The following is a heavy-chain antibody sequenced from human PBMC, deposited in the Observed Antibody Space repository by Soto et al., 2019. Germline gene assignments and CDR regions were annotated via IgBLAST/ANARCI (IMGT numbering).Heavy chain of an antibody. Sequence: QVHLVDSGGGVVQPGRSLRLSCAASGFIFTTYAMHWVRQAPGKGLEWVAVISYDGNHEYYADSVRGRFTISRDNSKNPLYLQMDSLRAEDTALYYCARSSVAGTWGYYFDYWGQGALVTVSS. CDR3: ARSSVAGTWGYYFDY. J-gene: IGHJ4*02. CDR2: ISYDGNHE. CDR1: GFIFTTYA. D-gene: IGHD6-19*01. V-gene: IGHV3-30-3*01.